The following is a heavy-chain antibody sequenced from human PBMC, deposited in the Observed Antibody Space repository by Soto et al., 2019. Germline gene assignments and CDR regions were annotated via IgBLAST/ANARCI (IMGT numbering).Heavy chain of an antibody. D-gene: IGHD4-17*01. Sequence: QVQLVQSGAEVKKSGASVKVSCKASGYTFTSQDINWVRQATGQGLEWMGWMNPNSGNTGYAQKFQGRVTMTRNTSISTAYMELSGLRSEDTAVYYCARWDYGYYARFDYWGQGTLVTVSS. CDR3: ARWDYGYYARFDY. J-gene: IGHJ4*02. CDR1: GYTFTSQD. V-gene: IGHV1-8*01. CDR2: MNPNSGNT.